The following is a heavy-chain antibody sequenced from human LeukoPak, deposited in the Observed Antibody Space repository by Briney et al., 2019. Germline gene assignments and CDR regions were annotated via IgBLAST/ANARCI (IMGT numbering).Heavy chain of an antibody. J-gene: IGHJ5*02. D-gene: IGHD5/OR15-5a*01. V-gene: IGHV4-34*01. CDR1: GGSFSGYY. CDR2: INHSGST. CDR3: AGRLRVRGWFDP. Sequence: SETLSLTCAVYGGSFSGYYWSWIRQPPGKGLEWIGEINHSGSTNYNPSLKSRVTISIDTSKNQFSLKLSSVTAADTAVYYCAGRLRVRGWFDPWGQGTLVTVSS.